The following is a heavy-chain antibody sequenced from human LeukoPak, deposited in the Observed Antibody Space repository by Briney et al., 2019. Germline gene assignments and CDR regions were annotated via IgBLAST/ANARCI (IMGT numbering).Heavy chain of an antibody. CDR2: IYSGGTT. D-gene: IGHD3-9*01. J-gene: IGHJ4*02. CDR3: ARGGLGYPSAY. V-gene: IGHV3-66*01. Sequence: GGSLRLSCSASGFTVSSNYMSWVRQAPGKGLEWVSVIYSGGTTYYAASVKGRFTISRDNSKNSLYLQMNSLRAEDTAVYYCARGGLGYPSAYWGQGTLVSVSS. CDR1: GFTVSSNY.